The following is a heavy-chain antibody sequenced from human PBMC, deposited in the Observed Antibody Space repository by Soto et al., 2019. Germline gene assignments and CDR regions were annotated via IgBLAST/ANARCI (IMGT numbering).Heavy chain of an antibody. Sequence: SGTLSLTCTVSGGSISSSSYYWGWIRQPPGKGLEWIGSIYYSGSTYYNPSLKSRVTISVDTSKNQFSLKLSSVTAADTAVYYCARHIVVARHGNWFDPWGQGTLVTVSS. D-gene: IGHD1-26*01. CDR3: ARHIVVARHGNWFDP. J-gene: IGHJ5*02. CDR1: GGSISSSSYY. CDR2: IYYSGST. V-gene: IGHV4-39*01.